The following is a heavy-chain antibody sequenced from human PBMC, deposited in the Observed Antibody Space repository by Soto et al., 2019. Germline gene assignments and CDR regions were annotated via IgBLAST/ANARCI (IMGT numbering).Heavy chain of an antibody. D-gene: IGHD6-19*01. CDR3: ARQLYSSGWFAFDY. V-gene: IGHV4-59*08. CDR2: IYYSGST. CDR1: GGSISSYY. J-gene: IGHJ4*02. Sequence: LTCTVSGGSISSYYWSWIRQPPGKGLEWIGYIYYSGSTNYNPSLKSRVTISVDTSKNQFSLKLSSVTAADTAVYYCARQLYSSGWFAFDYWGQGTLVTVSS.